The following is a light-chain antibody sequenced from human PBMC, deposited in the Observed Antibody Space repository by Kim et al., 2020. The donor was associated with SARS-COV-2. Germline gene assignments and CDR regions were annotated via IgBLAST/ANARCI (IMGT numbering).Light chain of an antibody. V-gene: IGKV4-1*01. J-gene: IGKJ3*01. CDR3: QQYYSTPFT. CDR1: QSVLYSSNNKSY. CDR2: WAS. Sequence: DIVMTQSPDSLAVSLGERATINCKSSQSVLYSSNNKSYLAWYQQKPGHPPKLLIYWASTRESGVPDRFSGSGSGTDFTLTISSLQAEDVAVYYCQQYYSTPFTFGPGTKVDIK.